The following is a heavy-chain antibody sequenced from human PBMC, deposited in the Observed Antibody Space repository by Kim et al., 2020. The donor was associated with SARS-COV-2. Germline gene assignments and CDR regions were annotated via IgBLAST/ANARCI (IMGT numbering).Heavy chain of an antibody. CDR3: TTFRFG. CDR1: GFSFSNVW. J-gene: IGHJ4*02. D-gene: IGHD3-16*01. CDR2: IKTKGDGWTT. V-gene: IGHV3-15*01. Sequence: GGSLRLSCAASGFSFSNVWMTWVRQAPGKGLEGVARIKTKGDGWTTDYAAPVSGRFTISRDDSKNTLYLQMDSLEAADTAVYYCTTFRFGWGQGPLVTVS.